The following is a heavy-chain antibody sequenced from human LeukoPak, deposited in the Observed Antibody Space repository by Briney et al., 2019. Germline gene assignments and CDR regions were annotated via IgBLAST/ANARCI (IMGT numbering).Heavy chain of an antibody. D-gene: IGHD3-22*01. Sequence: GGSLRLPCAASGFTFDDYAMHWVRQAPGKGLEWVSGISWNSGSIGYADSVKGRFTISRDNAKNSLYLQMNSLRAEDTALYYCAKLSYYYDSSGHLTGVYWGQGTLVTVSS. J-gene: IGHJ4*02. CDR2: ISWNSGSI. V-gene: IGHV3-9*01. CDR1: GFTFDDYA. CDR3: AKLSYYYDSSGHLTGVY.